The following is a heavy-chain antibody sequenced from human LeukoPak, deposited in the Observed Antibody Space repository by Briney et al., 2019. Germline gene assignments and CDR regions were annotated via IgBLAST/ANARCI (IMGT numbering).Heavy chain of an antibody. CDR3: AREMSLSSSGWYRHFDY. J-gene: IGHJ4*02. Sequence: PGGSLRLSCAASGFTFSSYAMHWVRQAPGKGLEWVAVISYDGSNKYYADSVKGRFTISRDNSKNTLYLQMNSLRAEDTAVYYCAREMSLSSSGWYRHFDYWGQGTLVTVSS. V-gene: IGHV3-30-3*01. CDR2: ISYDGSNK. D-gene: IGHD6-19*01. CDR1: GFTFSSYA.